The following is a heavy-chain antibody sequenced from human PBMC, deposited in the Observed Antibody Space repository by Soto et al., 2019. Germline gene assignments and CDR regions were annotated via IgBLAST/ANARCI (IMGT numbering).Heavy chain of an antibody. CDR1: GFTFSNYA. CDR3: AKERLARGFDY. J-gene: IGHJ4*02. Sequence: EVQLLDSVGGLVNPGGSLSLSCEASGFTFSNYAMHWARQAPGKGLEWVLGISGGGDNNYYADSVKGRFTISRDNSKNTVFLQMNSLRAEDTAVYYCAKERLARGFDYGGQGTLVNGSS. V-gene: IGHV3-23*01. CDR2: ISGGGDNN.